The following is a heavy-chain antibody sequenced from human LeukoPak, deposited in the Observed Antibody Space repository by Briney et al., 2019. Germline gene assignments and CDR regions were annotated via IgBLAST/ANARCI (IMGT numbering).Heavy chain of an antibody. CDR3: AKALRGYDVFDI. Sequence: PGGSLRLSCAASGFTFVDYAMHWVRQAAGKGLEWVSLITWDGDSTYYADSVKGRFTISRDNSKNSLYLQMNSLRAEDTAVHYCAKALRGYDVFDIWGQGTMVTVSS. CDR2: ITWDGDST. V-gene: IGHV3-43D*03. D-gene: IGHD3-22*01. CDR1: GFTFVDYA. J-gene: IGHJ3*02.